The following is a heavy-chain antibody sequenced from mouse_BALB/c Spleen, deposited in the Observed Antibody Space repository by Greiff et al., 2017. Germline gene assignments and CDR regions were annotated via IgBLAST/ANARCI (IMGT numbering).Heavy chain of an antibody. CDR2: IRNKANGYTT. V-gene: IGHV7-3*02. CDR3: ARDILYAMDY. J-gene: IGHJ4*01. CDR1: GFTFTDYY. Sequence: EVKVVESGGGLVQPGGSLRLSCATSGFTFTDYYMSWVRQPPGKALEWLGFIRNKANGYTTEYSASVKGRFTISRDNSQSILYLQMNTLRAEDSATYYCARDILYAMDYWGQGTSVTVSS.